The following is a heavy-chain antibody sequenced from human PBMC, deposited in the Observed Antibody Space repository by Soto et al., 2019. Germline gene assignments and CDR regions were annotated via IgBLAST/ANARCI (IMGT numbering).Heavy chain of an antibody. J-gene: IGHJ5*01. V-gene: IGHV4-30-4*01. D-gene: IGHD7-27*01. Sequence: SETLSLTCSVSGDSIANLDYFWAWIRQPPGQALEYIGYIYKSATTYYNPSFESRVAISVDTSKSQFSLNVTSVTAADTAVYFCARGRYCLTGRCFPNWFDSWGQGALVSVSS. CDR1: GDSIANLDYF. CDR3: ARGRYCLTGRCFPNWFDS. CDR2: IYKSATT.